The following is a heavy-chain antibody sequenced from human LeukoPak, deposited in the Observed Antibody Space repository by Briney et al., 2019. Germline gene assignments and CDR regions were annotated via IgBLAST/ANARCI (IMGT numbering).Heavy chain of an antibody. CDR3: ARGYCSSSSCYAWNAFDI. D-gene: IGHD2-2*01. J-gene: IGHJ3*02. CDR1: GGSISSGGYY. CDR2: IYYSGST. V-gene: IGHV4-31*01. Sequence: PSETLSLTCTVSGGSISSGGYYWSWIRQHPGKDLEWIGYIYYSGSTYYNPSLKSTVTISVYTAKNHFSLKLSYVTAAHTAVYYCARGYCSSSSCYAWNAFDIWGQGTMVTVSS.